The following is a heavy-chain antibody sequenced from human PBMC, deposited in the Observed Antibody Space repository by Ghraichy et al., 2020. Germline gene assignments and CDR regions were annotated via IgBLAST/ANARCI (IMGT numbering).Heavy chain of an antibody. J-gene: IGHJ5*02. D-gene: IGHD2-2*01. CDR1: GYTFTGYY. Sequence: ASVKVSCKASGYTFTGYYMHWVRQAPGQGLEWMGWINPNSGGTNYAQKFQGRVTMTRDTSISTAYMELSRLRSDDTAVSYCARARRYCSSTSCYPGGGWFAPCGQGTLVTVSS. CDR2: INPNSGGT. CDR3: ARARRYCSSTSCYPGGGWFAP. V-gene: IGHV1-2*02.